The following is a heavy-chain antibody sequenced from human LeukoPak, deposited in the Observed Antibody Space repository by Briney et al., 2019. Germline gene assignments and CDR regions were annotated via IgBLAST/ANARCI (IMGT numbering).Heavy chain of an antibody. CDR3: AKRPYYDSSGYYPGEFDY. D-gene: IGHD3-22*01. CDR2: ISWNSGNI. V-gene: IGHV3-9*01. Sequence: GGSLRLSCAASGFTFDDYAMHWVRQAPGKGLEWVSRISWNSGNIDYADSVKGRFTISRDNARNSLYLQMNSLRAEDTAVYYCAKRPYYDSSGYYPGEFDYWGQGTLVTVSS. J-gene: IGHJ4*02. CDR1: GFTFDDYA.